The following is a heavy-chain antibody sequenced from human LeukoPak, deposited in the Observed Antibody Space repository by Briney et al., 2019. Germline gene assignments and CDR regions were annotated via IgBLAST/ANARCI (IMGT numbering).Heavy chain of an antibody. D-gene: IGHD3-22*01. V-gene: IGHV4-59*11. CDR2: IYYSGST. CDR1: GGSISSHY. CDR3: ARGVDSSGYYYGD. Sequence: SETLSLTCTVSGGSISSHYWSWIRQPPGKGLEWIGYIYYSGSTNYNPSLKSRVTISVDTSKNQFSLKLSSVTAADTAVYYCARGVDSSGYYYGDWGQGTLVTVSS. J-gene: IGHJ4*02.